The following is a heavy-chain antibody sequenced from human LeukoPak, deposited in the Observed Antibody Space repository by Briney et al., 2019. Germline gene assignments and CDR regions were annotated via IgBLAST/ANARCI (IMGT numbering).Heavy chain of an antibody. D-gene: IGHD2-15*01. V-gene: IGHV1-8*01. J-gene: IGHJ5*02. CDR2: MNPNSGNT. CDR3: ARGRGCSGGSCYFWFDP. CDR1: GYTFTSYD. Sequence: GASVKVSCKASGYTFTSYDINWVRQATGQGLEWMGWMNPNSGNTGYAQKFQGRVTMTRNTSISTAYMELSSLRSEDTAVYYCARGRGCSGGSCYFWFDPWGQGTLVTVSS.